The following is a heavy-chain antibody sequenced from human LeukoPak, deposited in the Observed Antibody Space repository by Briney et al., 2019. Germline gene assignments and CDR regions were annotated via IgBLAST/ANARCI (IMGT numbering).Heavy chain of an antibody. D-gene: IGHD5-12*01. Sequence: SETLSLTCTVSGDSISTYQWSWIRQPPGKELEWIGNVYYSGSANYNPSLKSRVIISVDTSKNQLSLKLSSVTAADTAVYYCARVSGYDWESFYDYWGQGTLVTVSS. CDR2: VYYSGSA. V-gene: IGHV4-59*01. CDR1: GDSISTYQ. J-gene: IGHJ4*02. CDR3: ARVSGYDWESFYDY.